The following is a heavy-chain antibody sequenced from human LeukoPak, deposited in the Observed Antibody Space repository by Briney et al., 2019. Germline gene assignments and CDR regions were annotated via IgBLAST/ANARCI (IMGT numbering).Heavy chain of an antibody. V-gene: IGHV3-30*18. D-gene: IGHD3-10*01. CDR1: GFTFSRYG. Sequence: PGRSLRLSCAASGFTFSRYGMHWVRQASGKGLEWVALMSYDGSNKYYADSVKGRFTISRDNSKNTLYLQMNSLRPEDTAVYYCAKGDPYGSGSYPVDYWGQGTLVTVSS. CDR3: AKGDPYGSGSYPVDY. J-gene: IGHJ4*02. CDR2: MSYDGSNK.